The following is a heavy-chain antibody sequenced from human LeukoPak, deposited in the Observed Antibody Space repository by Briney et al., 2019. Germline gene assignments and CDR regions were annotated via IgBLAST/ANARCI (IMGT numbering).Heavy chain of an antibody. CDR1: GFTFSNAW. J-gene: IGHJ4*01. Sequence: GESLRLSCAASGFTFSNAWMSWVRQAPGKGLEWVAVISYDGGHKYYADSVKGRFTISRDNSKNTLYLQMNSLRAEDTAVYYCAKDLFYDILTGYFDYWGHGTLVTVSS. CDR3: AKDLFYDILTGYFDY. D-gene: IGHD3-9*01. V-gene: IGHV3-30*18. CDR2: ISYDGGHK.